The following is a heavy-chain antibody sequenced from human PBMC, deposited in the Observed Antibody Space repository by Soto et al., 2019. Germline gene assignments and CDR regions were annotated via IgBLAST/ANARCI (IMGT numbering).Heavy chain of an antibody. J-gene: IGHJ4*02. CDR3: AKRRGAGGHFDY. V-gene: IGHV3-23*01. Sequence: WGSLRLSCAASGFTFISYAIVCVRQGPFKGLEWVAVVSIGGSTHYADSVRGRFTISRDNSKNTLSLQMNSLTAEDTAVYFCAKRRGAGGHFDYWGQGALVTVSS. CDR1: GFTFISYA. CDR2: VSIGGST. D-gene: IGHD2-15*01.